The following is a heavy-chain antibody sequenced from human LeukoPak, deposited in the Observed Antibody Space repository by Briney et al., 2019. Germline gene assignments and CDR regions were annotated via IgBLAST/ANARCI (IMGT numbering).Heavy chain of an antibody. V-gene: IGHV3-33*08. Sequence: GGSLRLSCEVSGFTFSSYVMSWVRQAPGKGLEWVAVIWYDGSNKYYADSVKGRFTISRDNSKNTLYLQMNSLRAEDTAVYYCARDSRANWGSFDYWGQGTLVTVSS. CDR3: ARDSRANWGSFDY. J-gene: IGHJ4*02. CDR1: GFTFSSYV. D-gene: IGHD7-27*01. CDR2: IWYDGSNK.